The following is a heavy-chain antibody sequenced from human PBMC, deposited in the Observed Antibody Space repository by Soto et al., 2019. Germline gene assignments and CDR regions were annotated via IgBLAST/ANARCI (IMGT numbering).Heavy chain of an antibody. CDR1: GFTFSSYA. CDR2: ISGSGGST. D-gene: IGHD4-4*01. Sequence: GGSLRLSCAASGFTFSSYAMSWVRQAPGKGLEWVSAISGSGGSTYYADSVKGRFTISRDNSKNTLYLQMNSLRAEDTAVYYCAKDESRRVTTQVLPSGYWGQGTLVTVSS. J-gene: IGHJ4*02. CDR3: AKDESRRVTTQVLPSGY. V-gene: IGHV3-23*01.